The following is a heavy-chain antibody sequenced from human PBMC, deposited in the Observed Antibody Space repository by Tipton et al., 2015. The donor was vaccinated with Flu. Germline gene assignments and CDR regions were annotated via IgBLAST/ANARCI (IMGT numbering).Heavy chain of an antibody. CDR2: IKQDGSVK. CDR3: AKCNPGCARGWFDP. J-gene: IGHJ5*02. D-gene: IGHD2/OR15-2a*01. Sequence: SLRLSCTASGFTFSTYWMSWVRQAPGKGLEWVANIKQDGSVKYYVDSVKGRFTISRDNAKKSVYLQMNSLRAEDTAVYYCAKCNPGCARGWFDPWSQGTLVTVS. CDR1: GFTFSTYW. V-gene: IGHV3-7*03.